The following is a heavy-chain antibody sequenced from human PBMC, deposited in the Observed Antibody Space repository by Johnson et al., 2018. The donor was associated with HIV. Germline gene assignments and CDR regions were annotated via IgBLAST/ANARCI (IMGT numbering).Heavy chain of an antibody. D-gene: IGHD3-22*01. J-gene: IGHJ3*02. CDR2: VYSGGYT. CDR3: AKEGGRITMIVVEPDAFDI. CDR1: EFNVSSNY. V-gene: IGHV3-66*01. Sequence: MQLVESGGGLVQPGGSLRLSCAASEFNVSSNYMNWVRQAPGRGLEWVSVVYSGGYTYYADSVKGRFTISRDTSKNTLYLQMNSLRAEDTAGYYCAKEGGRITMIVVEPDAFDIWGQGTMVTVSS.